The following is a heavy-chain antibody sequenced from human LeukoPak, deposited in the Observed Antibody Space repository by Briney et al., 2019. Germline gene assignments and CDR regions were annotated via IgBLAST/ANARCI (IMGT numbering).Heavy chain of an antibody. CDR1: GYTFTGYY. V-gene: IGHV1-2*06. CDR3: ARGSVVPATMYNWFDP. Sequence: GASVKVSCKASGYTFTGYYMHWVRQAPGQGLEWMGRINPNSGGTKYAEKFQGRVTMTRDTSISTAYLELSSLRSDDTAVYYCARGSVVPATMYNWFDPWGQGTLVTVSS. CDR2: INPNSGGT. J-gene: IGHJ5*02. D-gene: IGHD2-2*01.